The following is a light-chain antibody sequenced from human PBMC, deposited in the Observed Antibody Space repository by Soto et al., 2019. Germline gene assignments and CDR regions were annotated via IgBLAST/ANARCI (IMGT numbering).Light chain of an antibody. CDR2: SNN. V-gene: IGLV1-44*01. CDR1: SSNIGDNA. CDR3: ATWDDSLNGPV. Sequence: QSVLTQTPSASGTPGQRVTISCSGSSSNIGDNAVNWYQHLSGTAPKLLIYSNNQRPSGVPDRFSGSKSGTSASLAIRGLQSEDEADYYCATWDDSLNGPVFGGGTKVTVL. J-gene: IGLJ2*01.